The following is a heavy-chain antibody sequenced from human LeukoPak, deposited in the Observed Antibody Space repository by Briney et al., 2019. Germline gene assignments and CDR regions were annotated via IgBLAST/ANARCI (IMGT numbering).Heavy chain of an antibody. CDR2: IYHSGST. CDR3: ARGIVVVPAAISWFDP. V-gene: IGHV4-4*02. D-gene: IGHD2-2*02. Sequence: SETLSLTCAVSGGSISSSNWWSWVRQPPGKGLEWIGEIYHSGSTNYNPSLKSRVTISVDKSKNQFSLKLSSVTAADTAVYYCARGIVVVPAAISWFDPWGQGTLVTVSS. CDR1: GGSISSSNW. J-gene: IGHJ5*02.